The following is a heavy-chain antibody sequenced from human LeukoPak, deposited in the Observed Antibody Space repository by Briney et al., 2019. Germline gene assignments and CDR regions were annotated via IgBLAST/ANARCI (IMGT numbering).Heavy chain of an antibody. V-gene: IGHV4-34*01. CDR2: TNHSGST. CDR3: ARVKRRYCSGGSCYSGRSAFDI. Sequence: PSETLSLTCAVYGGSFSGYYWSWIRQPPGKGLEWIGETNHSGSTNYNPSLKSQVTISVDTSKNQFSLKLSSVTAADTAVYYCARVKRRYCSGGSCYSGRSAFDIWGQGTMVTVSS. CDR1: GGSFSGYY. D-gene: IGHD2-15*01. J-gene: IGHJ3*02.